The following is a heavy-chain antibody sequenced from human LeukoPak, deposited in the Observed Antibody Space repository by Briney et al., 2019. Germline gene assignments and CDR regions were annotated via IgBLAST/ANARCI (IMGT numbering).Heavy chain of an antibody. Sequence: GGSLRLSCAASGFTFSSYWMSWVRQAPGKGLECVANIKQDGSEKYYVDSVKGRFTISRDNAKNSLYLQMNSLRAEDTAVYYCARDLRQEYYYDSSGYYSIVGFDYWGQGTLVTVSS. D-gene: IGHD3-22*01. CDR3: ARDLRQEYYYDSSGYYSIVGFDY. J-gene: IGHJ4*02. CDR1: GFTFSSYW. CDR2: IKQDGSEK. V-gene: IGHV3-7*01.